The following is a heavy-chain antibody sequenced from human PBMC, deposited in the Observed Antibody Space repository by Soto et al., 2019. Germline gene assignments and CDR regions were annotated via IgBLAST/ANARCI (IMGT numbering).Heavy chain of an antibody. V-gene: IGHV4-30-4*01. J-gene: IGHJ4*02. CDR3: ARLYTGYEAFDY. CDR1: VGSINSGDYY. Sequence: SETLSLTCIVSVGSINSGDYYWVWIRQSPGKGLEWIGYIYYSGSTYYNPSLKSRSTISIDTSKNQFFLDVDSVTAADTAVYYCARLYTGYEAFDYWGQGTLVTVSS. CDR2: IYYSGST. D-gene: IGHD5-12*01.